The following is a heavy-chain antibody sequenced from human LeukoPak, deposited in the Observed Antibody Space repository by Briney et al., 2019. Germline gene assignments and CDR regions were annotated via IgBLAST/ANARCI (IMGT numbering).Heavy chain of an antibody. CDR1: GGSIRSYY. V-gene: IGHV4-59*01. J-gene: IGHJ5*02. Sequence: PSETLSLTCTVSGGSIRSYYWSWIRQPPGKGLEWIGYMYYSGSTNYNPSLKSRVTITVDTSKNQSSLKLSSVTAADTAVYYCASLSEYCSHGSCYLGWFDPWGQGTLVTVSS. CDR2: MYYSGST. CDR3: ASLSEYCSHGSCYLGWFDP. D-gene: IGHD2-15*01.